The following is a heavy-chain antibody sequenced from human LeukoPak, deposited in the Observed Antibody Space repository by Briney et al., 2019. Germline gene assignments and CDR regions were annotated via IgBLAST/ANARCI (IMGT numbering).Heavy chain of an antibody. CDR2: IYYSGST. D-gene: IGHD3-10*01. J-gene: IGHJ5*02. Sequence: SETLSLTCTVSGGSISSNYWGWIRQPPGKGLEWIGYIYYSGSTNYNPSLKSRITISVDTSKKRFSLKLSSVTAADMAVYYCARVRRGTMVRGVSGWFDPWGQGTLVTVSS. CDR3: ARVRRGTMVRGVSGWFDP. V-gene: IGHV4-59*08. CDR1: GGSISSNY.